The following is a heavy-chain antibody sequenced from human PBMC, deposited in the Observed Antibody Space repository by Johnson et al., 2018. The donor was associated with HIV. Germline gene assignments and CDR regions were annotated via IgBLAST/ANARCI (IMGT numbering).Heavy chain of an antibody. CDR3: ARRGRRADDALDI. D-gene: IGHD3-16*01. Sequence: VQLVESGGGLEQPGGSLRLSCADSGCTFSRDDMHGVRQATGKGLEWVSGISWNSGSIGYADSVKGRFTISRDNGRNSLYLQMNSLRAEDTAVYYCARRGRRADDALDIWGPGTLVAVSS. CDR2: ISWNSGSI. V-gene: IGHV3-9*01. CDR1: GCTFSRDD. J-gene: IGHJ3*02.